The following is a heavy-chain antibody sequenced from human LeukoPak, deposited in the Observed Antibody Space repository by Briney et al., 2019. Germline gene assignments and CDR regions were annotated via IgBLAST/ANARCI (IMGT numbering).Heavy chain of an antibody. Sequence: GGSLRLSCAASGFTFSSYNINWVRQAPGKGLERVSYISSSSSNIYYADSVKGRFTISRDNAKNSLYLQMNSLRTEDTAVYYCARIIGDRGGLDYWGQGTLVTVSS. J-gene: IGHJ4*02. CDR1: GFTFSSYN. V-gene: IGHV3-21*01. CDR2: ISSSSSNI. D-gene: IGHD2-21*02. CDR3: ARIIGDRGGLDY.